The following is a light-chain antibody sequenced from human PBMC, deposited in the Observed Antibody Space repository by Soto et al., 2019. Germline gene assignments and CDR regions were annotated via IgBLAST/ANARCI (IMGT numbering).Light chain of an antibody. CDR3: QQLYSFPLT. CDR2: GAS. V-gene: IGKV3D-7*01. CDR1: QSVSSSY. J-gene: IGKJ4*01. Sequence: VLPQTHGSLSLSPGERATLSCRATQSVSSSYLAWYQLKPGQAPRLLIYGASTRATGIPARFSGSGSGTEFTLTISSLQSEDFATYYCQQLYSFPLTFGGGTKVDIK.